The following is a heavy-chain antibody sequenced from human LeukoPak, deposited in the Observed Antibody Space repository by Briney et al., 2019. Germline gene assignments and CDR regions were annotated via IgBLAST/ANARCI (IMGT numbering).Heavy chain of an antibody. CDR3: ARNWFDP. CDR2: IYSGGST. CDR1: GFTVSSGY. V-gene: IGHV3-53*05. Sequence: GGSLRLSCAASGFTVSSGYMSWVRQAPGKGLEWVSVIYSGGSTYYADSVKGRFTISRDKSKNTVYPQMNSLRFEDTAMYYCARNWFDPWGQGTLVTVSS. J-gene: IGHJ5*02.